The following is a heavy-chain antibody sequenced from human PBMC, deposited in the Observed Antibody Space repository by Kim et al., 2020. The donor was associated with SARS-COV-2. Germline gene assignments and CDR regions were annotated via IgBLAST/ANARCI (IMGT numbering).Heavy chain of an antibody. Sequence: SVKVSCKASGDAFSNYAISWVRQAPGQGLEWMGEIMPIFGTTKYAQKFQDRFTITADGSTNTAYMELSSLRSEDTAVYYYANPTGNMDVWGQGTTIIVSS. V-gene: IGHV1-69*13. J-gene: IGHJ6*02. CDR3: ANPTGNMDV. CDR1: GDAFSNYA. CDR2: IMPIFGTT.